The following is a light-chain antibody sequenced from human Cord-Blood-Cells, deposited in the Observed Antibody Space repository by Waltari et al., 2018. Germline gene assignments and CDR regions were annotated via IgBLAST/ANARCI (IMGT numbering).Light chain of an antibody. CDR3: AAWDDSLNGWV. J-gene: IGLJ3*02. Sequence: QSVLTQPPSASGTPGQRVTISCSGSSSNSGSNTVNWYQQLPGTAPKLLIYSNNPRPSGVPARFSGSKSGTSASLAISGLQSEDEADYYCAAWDDSLNGWVFGGGTKLTVL. CDR2: SNN. CDR1: SSNSGSNT. V-gene: IGLV1-44*01.